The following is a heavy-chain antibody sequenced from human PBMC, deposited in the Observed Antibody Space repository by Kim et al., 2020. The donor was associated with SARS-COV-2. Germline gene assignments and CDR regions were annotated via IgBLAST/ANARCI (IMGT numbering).Heavy chain of an antibody. CDR2: VYYNGFT. CDR1: GGSIDNYY. CDR3: ARGGWYYGSGSRNFDY. D-gene: IGHD3-10*01. J-gene: IGHJ4*02. V-gene: IGHV4-59*13. Sequence: SETLSLTCTVSGGSIDNYYWNWLRQPPGRGLEWIGYVYYNGFTLYNPPLKSRVTITLDTAKNHFPLKINAFTTADTAVYYCARGGWYYGSGSRNFDYWGRGTLVTVSS.